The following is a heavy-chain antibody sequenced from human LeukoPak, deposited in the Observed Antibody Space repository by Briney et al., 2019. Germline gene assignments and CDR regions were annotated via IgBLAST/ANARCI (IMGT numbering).Heavy chain of an antibody. V-gene: IGHV3-30*04. CDR2: TSPDEGLK. CDR3: TRDPILGAPDYFDY. D-gene: IGHD1-26*01. J-gene: IGHJ4*02. CDR1: GFTFANYV. Sequence: GGSLRLSCAAAGFTFANYVTPWVRKAPGKELEWVAVTSPDEGLKFYGDSVKGRFTISRDNSKNTMYLQMNNLREEDTAVYYCTRDPILGAPDYFDYWGQGTLVTVSS.